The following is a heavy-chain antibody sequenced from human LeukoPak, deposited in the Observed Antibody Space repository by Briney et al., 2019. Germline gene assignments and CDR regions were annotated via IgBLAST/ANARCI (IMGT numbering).Heavy chain of an antibody. CDR2: IYSGGST. D-gene: IGHD3-22*01. Sequence: PSETLSLTCAVYGGSFSGYYWSWVRQAPGKGLEWVSVIYSGGSTYYAASVKGRFTISRDNSKNTLYLQMNSLRAEDTAVYYCARGGVVFTSYFDYWGQGTLVTVSS. V-gene: IGHV3-53*01. CDR1: GGSFSGYY. J-gene: IGHJ4*02. CDR3: ARGGVVFTSYFDY.